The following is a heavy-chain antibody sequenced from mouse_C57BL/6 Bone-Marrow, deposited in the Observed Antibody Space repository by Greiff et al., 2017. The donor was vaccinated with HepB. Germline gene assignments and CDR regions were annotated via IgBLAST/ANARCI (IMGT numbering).Heavy chain of an antibody. J-gene: IGHJ3*01. Sequence: VQLQQSGAELVKPGASVKLSCKASGYTFTEYTIHWVKQRPGQGLEWIGWFYPGSGSIKYNEKFKDKATLTADKSSSTVYMELSSLTSEDSAVYFYARPKERWVWFAYWGQGTLVTVSA. D-gene: IGHD1-1*02. CDR1: GYTFTEYT. CDR3: ARPKERWVWFAY. CDR2: FYPGSGSI. V-gene: IGHV1-62-2*01.